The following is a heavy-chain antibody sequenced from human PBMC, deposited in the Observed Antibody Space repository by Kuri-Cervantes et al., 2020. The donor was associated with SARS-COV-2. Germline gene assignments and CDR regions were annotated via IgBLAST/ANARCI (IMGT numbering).Heavy chain of an antibody. CDR1: GFTVSSNY. CDR3: AREGTYAFGI. V-gene: IGHV3-66*03. D-gene: IGHD1-1*01. J-gene: IGHJ3*02. Sequence: GGSLRLSCAASGFTVSSNYMSWVRQAPGKGLEWVSVIYSCGSTYYADSVKGRFTISRDNAKNSLYLQMNSLRAEDTAVYYCAREGTYAFGIWDQGTMVTVSS. CDR2: IYSCGST.